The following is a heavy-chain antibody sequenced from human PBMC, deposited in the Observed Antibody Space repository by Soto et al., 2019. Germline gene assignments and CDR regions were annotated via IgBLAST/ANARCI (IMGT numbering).Heavy chain of an antibody. J-gene: IGHJ4*02. V-gene: IGHV3-33*01. CDR1: GSSFSNYA. Sequence: GGSLRLSCAASGSSFSNYAMHWVRQAPGKGLEWVAVIWYDGSNKYYADSVKGRFTISKDNSQTTVYLQMNSLRAEDTAVYYCTRDPYGGSRYYFDSWGQGTLVTVSS. CDR3: TRDPYGGSRYYFDS. CDR2: IWYDGSNK. D-gene: IGHD1-26*01.